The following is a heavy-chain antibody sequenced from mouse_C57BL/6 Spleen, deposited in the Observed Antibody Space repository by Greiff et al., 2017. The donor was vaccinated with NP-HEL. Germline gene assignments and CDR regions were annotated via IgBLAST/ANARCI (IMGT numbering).Heavy chain of an antibody. Sequence: EVQLQQSGAELVRPGASVKLSCTASGFNIKDYYMHWVKQRPEQGLERIGRIDPEDGDTEYAPKFQGKATMTADTSSNTAYLQLSSLTSEDTAVYYCTTSYYYGSSSYYYAMDYWGQGTSVTVSS. CDR2: IDPEDGDT. CDR3: TTSYYYGSSSYYYAMDY. CDR1: GFNIKDYY. V-gene: IGHV14-1*01. J-gene: IGHJ4*01. D-gene: IGHD1-1*01.